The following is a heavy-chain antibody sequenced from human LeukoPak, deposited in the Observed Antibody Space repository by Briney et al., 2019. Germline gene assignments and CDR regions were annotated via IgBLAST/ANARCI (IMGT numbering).Heavy chain of an antibody. CDR3: ARGSQYYYDSTGYYSHDY. V-gene: IGHV4-34*01. CDR1: GGSFSGYY. J-gene: IGHJ4*02. Sequence: PSETLSLTCGVSGGSFSGYYCNWIRQAPGKGLEWIGEINHNGSTSSNPSLKSRVTMSVDTSKSQFSLNLISVTAADTAVYYCARGSQYYYDSTGYYSHDYWGQGTLVTVSS. D-gene: IGHD3-22*01. CDR2: INHNGST.